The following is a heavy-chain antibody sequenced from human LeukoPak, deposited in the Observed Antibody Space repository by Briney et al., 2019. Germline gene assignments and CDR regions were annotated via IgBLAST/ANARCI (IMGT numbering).Heavy chain of an antibody. V-gene: IGHV3-74*01. CDR3: AKGQIARSDRFDP. Sequence: GGSLRLSCAASGFTFSSYWIHWVRQAPGKGLVWVSRINSDGSGTTYADSVKGRFTISRDNAKNTLYLQMNSLRAEDTAVYYCAKGQIARSDRFDPWGQGTLVTVSS. J-gene: IGHJ5*02. CDR1: GFTFSSYW. D-gene: IGHD2-21*01. CDR2: INSDGSGT.